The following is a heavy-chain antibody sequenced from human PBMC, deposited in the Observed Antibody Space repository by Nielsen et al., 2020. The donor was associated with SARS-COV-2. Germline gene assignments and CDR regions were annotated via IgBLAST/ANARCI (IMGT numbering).Heavy chain of an antibody. J-gene: IGHJ6*02. CDR3: VRDTLAHGLDV. CDR1: GDSIRNSRHY. V-gene: IGHV4-31*03. CDR2: IHYTGSA. Sequence: SETLSLTCSVSGDSIRNSRHYWTWVRQPPGRGPEWIGNIHYTGSANYGPSLKSRLSMSLEASRNQFSLSVKSMTAADSAEYYCVRDTLAHGLDVWGQGITVTVSS.